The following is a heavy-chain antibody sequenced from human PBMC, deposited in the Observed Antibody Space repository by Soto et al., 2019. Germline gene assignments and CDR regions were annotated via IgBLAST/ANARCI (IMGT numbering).Heavy chain of an antibody. J-gene: IGHJ4*02. Sequence: QVPLVESGGGVVQPGRSLRLSCAASGFTFSSYAMHWVRQAPGKGLEWVAVISYDGSNKYYADSVKGRFTISRDNSKNTLYLQMNSLRAEDTAVYYCARTYYGTDPFDYWGQGTLVTVSS. CDR1: GFTFSSYA. V-gene: IGHV3-30-3*01. CDR2: ISYDGSNK. D-gene: IGHD3-10*01. CDR3: ARTYYGTDPFDY.